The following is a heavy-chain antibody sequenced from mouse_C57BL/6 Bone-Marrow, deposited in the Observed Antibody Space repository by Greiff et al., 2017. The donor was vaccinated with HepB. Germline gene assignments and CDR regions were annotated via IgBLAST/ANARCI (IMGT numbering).Heavy chain of an antibody. CDR3: ARFHYDYDWFAY. CDR2: IYPRSGNT. CDR1: GYTFTSYG. D-gene: IGHD2-4*01. Sequence: VKLVESGAELARPGASVKLSCKASGYTFTSYGISWVKQRTGQGLEWIGEIYPRSGNTYYNEKFKGKATLTADKSSSTAYMELRSLTSEDSAVYFCARFHYDYDWFAYWGQGTLVTVSA. V-gene: IGHV1-81*01. J-gene: IGHJ3*01.